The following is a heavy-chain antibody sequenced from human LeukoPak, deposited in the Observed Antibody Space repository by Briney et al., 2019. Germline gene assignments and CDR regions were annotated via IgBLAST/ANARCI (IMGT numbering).Heavy chain of an antibody. CDR1: GGSISSSTYY. CDR2: ISYTGST. V-gene: IGHV4-39*07. D-gene: IGHD3-9*01. CDR3: ARDGAYYDILTGSSSGYFDY. Sequence: PSETLSLTCTVSGGSISSSTYYWGWIRQPPGKGLEWIGSISYTGSTYYNPSLKSRVTISVDTSKNQFSLKLSSVTAADTAVYYCARDGAYYDILTGSSSGYFDYWGQGTLVTVSS. J-gene: IGHJ4*02.